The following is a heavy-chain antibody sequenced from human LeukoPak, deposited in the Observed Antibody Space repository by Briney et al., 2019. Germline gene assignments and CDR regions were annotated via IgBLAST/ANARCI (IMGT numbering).Heavy chain of an antibody. CDR1: GGSFSGYY. J-gene: IGHJ4*02. D-gene: IGHD4-23*01. CDR2: INHSGST. V-gene: IGHV4-34*01. Sequence: SETLSLTCAVYGGSFSGYYWSWIRQPPGKGLEWIGEINHSGSTNYNPSLKSRVTISVDTSKNQFSLNLSSVTAADTAMYYCARAVGTSRNFFDYWGQGTLVTVSS. CDR3: ARAVGTSRNFFDY.